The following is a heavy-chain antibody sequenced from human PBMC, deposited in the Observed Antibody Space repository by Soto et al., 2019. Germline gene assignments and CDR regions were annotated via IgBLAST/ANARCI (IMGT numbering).Heavy chain of an antibody. CDR3: AKGVEGYVVSSFDS. CDR1: GLIFSDYA. V-gene: IGHV3-23*01. J-gene: IGHJ4*02. D-gene: IGHD5-12*01. CDR2: ITSSGSST. Sequence: EVQLLESGGGGVQPGGSLRLSCEAPGLIFSDYALSWAPQTPGRGLEWASPITSSGSSTYFADSLKGRITISRDNSKNTLSLQMDSLRVEDTAIYYCAKGVEGYVVSSFDSWGQGALVTVSS.